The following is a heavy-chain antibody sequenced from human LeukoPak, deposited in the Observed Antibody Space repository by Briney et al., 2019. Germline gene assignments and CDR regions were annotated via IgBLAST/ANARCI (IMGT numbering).Heavy chain of an antibody. D-gene: IGHD2-21*01. Sequence: SETLPLTCTVSGYFIRSGYYWGWIRQPPGEGPEGIGTMYHSGITYYNPSLNSRFTISVDTSKNQFSLKLSSVTAADTAVYYCARVYSLVRQYFDYWGQGTLVTVSS. V-gene: IGHV4-38-2*02. CDR3: ARVYSLVRQYFDY. J-gene: IGHJ4*02. CDR2: MYHSGIT. CDR1: GYFIRSGYY.